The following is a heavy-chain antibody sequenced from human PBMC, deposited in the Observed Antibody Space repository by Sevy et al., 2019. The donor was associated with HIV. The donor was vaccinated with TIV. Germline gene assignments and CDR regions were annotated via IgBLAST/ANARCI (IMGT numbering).Heavy chain of an antibody. V-gene: IGHV3-23*01. D-gene: IGHD2-15*01. CDR3: AEGYCSGGSCPRDYYYYGMDV. CDR2: ISSSGRST. CDR1: GFTFSSYA. Sequence: GGSLRLSCAASGFTFSSYAMNWVRQAPGKGLEWVSSISSSGRSTYYADSVEGRFTISRDNSENTLYLQMNSLRADDTAVYYCAEGYCSGGSCPRDYYYYGMDVWGQGTTVTVSS. J-gene: IGHJ6*02.